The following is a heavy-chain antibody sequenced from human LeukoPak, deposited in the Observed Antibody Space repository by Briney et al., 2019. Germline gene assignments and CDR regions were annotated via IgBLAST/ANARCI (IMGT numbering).Heavy chain of an antibody. CDR3: AKDQRAGDGYYYYGVDV. V-gene: IGHV3-23*01. CDR2: ISPSGGGT. CDR1: DFTFSRYA. D-gene: IGHD7-27*01. Sequence: GWSLRLSCAASDFTFSRYAMSWVRQAPGKGLEWVSSISPSGGGTYYAESVKGRFTISRDNSKNTLYLQMNSLRAEDTAVYYCAKDQRAGDGYYYYGVDVWGQGTTVTVSS. J-gene: IGHJ6*02.